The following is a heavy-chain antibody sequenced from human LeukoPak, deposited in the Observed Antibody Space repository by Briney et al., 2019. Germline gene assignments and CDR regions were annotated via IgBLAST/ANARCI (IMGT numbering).Heavy chain of an antibody. D-gene: IGHD6-13*01. CDR3: ARGTAAGKRGDFDY. V-gene: IGHV4-34*01. CDR2: INHSGST. Sequence: PSETLSLTCAVYGGSFSGYYWSWIRQPPGKGLEWIGEINHSGSTNYNPSLKNRVTISVDTSKNQFSLKLSSVTAADTAVYYCARGTAAGKRGDFDYWGQGTLVTVSS. CDR1: GGSFSGYY. J-gene: IGHJ4*02.